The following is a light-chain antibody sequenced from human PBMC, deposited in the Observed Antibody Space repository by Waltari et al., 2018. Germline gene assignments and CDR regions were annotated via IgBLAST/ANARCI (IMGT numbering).Light chain of an antibody. J-gene: IGKJ3*01. CDR1: QSVSSY. CDR3: QQRSNWPPIFT. Sequence: EIVLTQSPATLSLSPGERATLSCRASQSVSSYLAWYQQKPGQAPRLLIFDASKRATGIPARFSGSGSGTDFTLTIISLEPEDFAVYYCQQRSNWPPIFTFGPGTKVDIK. V-gene: IGKV3-11*01. CDR2: DAS.